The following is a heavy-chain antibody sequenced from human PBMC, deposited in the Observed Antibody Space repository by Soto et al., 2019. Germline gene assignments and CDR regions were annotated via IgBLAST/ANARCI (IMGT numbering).Heavy chain of an antibody. J-gene: IGHJ6*03. D-gene: IGHD3-3*01. V-gene: IGHV1-46*03. CDR1: GYTFTSYY. Sequence: QVQLVQSGAEVKKPGASVKVSCRASGYTFTSYYMHWVRQAPGQGLEWMGIINLSGGSTSYAQKFQGRVTMTRDTSTSTVYMELSSLRSEDTAVYYCARGYDFWSGSYYMDVWGKGTTVTVSS. CDR2: INLSGGST. CDR3: ARGYDFWSGSYYMDV.